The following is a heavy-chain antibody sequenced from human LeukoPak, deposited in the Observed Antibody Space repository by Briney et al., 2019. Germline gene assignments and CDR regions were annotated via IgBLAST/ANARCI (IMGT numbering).Heavy chain of an antibody. D-gene: IGHD3-22*01. CDR3: ATYSSLNRREFQY. CDR1: GFTFSNYW. CDR2: IKTDGSEK. Sequence: GGSLRLSCEGSGFTFSNYWMGWVRQAPGKGRQWVANIKTDGSEKYYVDSVKGRFTISRDNAKNSLYLQMNSLRAEDTAVYYCATYSSLNRREFQYWGQGTLLTVSS. J-gene: IGHJ1*01. V-gene: IGHV3-7*01.